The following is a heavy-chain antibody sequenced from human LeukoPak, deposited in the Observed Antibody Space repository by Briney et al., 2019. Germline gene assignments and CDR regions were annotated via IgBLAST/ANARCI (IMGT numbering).Heavy chain of an antibody. V-gene: IGHV3-74*01. CDR1: GFTFSSSW. CDR2: INSDGSTT. CDR3: ASSRDGYNVD. D-gene: IGHD5-24*01. J-gene: IGHJ4*02. Sequence: GGSLRLSCAASGFTFSSSWMHWVRHAPGKGLVWVSRINSDGSTTNYADSVKGRFIISRDNAKNTLYLQMNSLRAEDTAVYYCASSRDGYNVDWGQGTLVTVSS.